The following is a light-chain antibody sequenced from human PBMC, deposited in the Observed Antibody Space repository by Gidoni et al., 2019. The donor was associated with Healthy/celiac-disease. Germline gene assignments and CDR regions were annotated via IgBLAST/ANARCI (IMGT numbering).Light chain of an antibody. Sequence: DMGMTQSPLSLPVTPGEPASISFWSSQSLLHSNGYNYLDWYLQKPGQSPQLLIYLGSNRASGVPDRFSGSGSGTDFTLKISRVEAEDVGVYYCMQALQTPRLTFGGGTKVEIK. CDR2: LGS. J-gene: IGKJ4*01. CDR1: QSLLHSNGYNY. CDR3: MQALQTPRLT. V-gene: IGKV2-28*01.